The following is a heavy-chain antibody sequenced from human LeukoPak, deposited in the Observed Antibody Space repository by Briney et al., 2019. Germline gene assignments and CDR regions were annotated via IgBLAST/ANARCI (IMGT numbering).Heavy chain of an antibody. Sequence: ASVKVSCKVSGYTLTELSMHWVRQAPGKGLEWMGGFDPEDGETIYAQKFQGRVTMTEDTSTDTAYMEPSSLRSEDTAVYYCATVYKSGGYSWDAFDIWGQGTMVTVSS. CDR2: FDPEDGET. D-gene: IGHD5-18*01. CDR1: GYTLTELS. CDR3: ATVYKSGGYSWDAFDI. V-gene: IGHV1-24*01. J-gene: IGHJ3*02.